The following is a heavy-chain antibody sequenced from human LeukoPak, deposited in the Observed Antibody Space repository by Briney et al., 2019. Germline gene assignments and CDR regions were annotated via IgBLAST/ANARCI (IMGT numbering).Heavy chain of an antibody. D-gene: IGHD3-16*01. CDR2: IYYSGST. CDR3: VRGSTLRHYQY. J-gene: IGHJ4*02. V-gene: IGHV4-39*01. Sequence: LGTLSLTCTVSGGSISSSTYYWGWIRRPPGKGLEWIGSIYYSGSTYYNPSLKSRVTVSVDTSKNQFSLKLSSVTAADTAVYYCVRGSTLRHYQYWGQGTLVTVSS. CDR1: GGSISSSTYY.